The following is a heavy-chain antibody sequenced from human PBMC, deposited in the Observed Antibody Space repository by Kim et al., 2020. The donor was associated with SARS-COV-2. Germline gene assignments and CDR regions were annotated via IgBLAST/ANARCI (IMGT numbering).Heavy chain of an antibody. V-gene: IGHV1-8*01. J-gene: IGHJ4*02. Sequence: YAQKFQGRVTMTRNTSISTAYMELSSLRSEDTAVYYCARSLGDILTGYVFWGQGTLVTVSS. CDR3: ARSLGDILTGYVF. D-gene: IGHD3-9*01.